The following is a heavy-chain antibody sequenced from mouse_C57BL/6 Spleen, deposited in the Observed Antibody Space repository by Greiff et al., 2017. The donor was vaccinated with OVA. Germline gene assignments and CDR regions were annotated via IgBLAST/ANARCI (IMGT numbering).Heavy chain of an antibody. J-gene: IGHJ4*01. Sequence: EVQVVESEGGLVQPGSSMKLSCTASGFTFSDYYMAWVRQVPEKGLEWVANINYDGSSTYYLDSLKSRFIISRDNAKNILYLQMSSLKSEDTATYYCARERGYAMDYWGQGNSVTVSS. CDR2: INYDGSST. CDR1: GFTFSDYY. CDR3: ARERGYAMDY. V-gene: IGHV5-16*01.